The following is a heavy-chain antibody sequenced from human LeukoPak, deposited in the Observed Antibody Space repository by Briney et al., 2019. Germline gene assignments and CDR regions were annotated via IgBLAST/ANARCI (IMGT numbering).Heavy chain of an antibody. D-gene: IGHD2-2*01. V-gene: IGHV3-21*01. CDR1: GFTFSSYS. Sequence: GGSLRLSCAASGFTFSSYSMNWVRQAPGKGLEWVSSISSSSYIYYADSVKGRFTISRDNAKNSLYLQMNSPRAEDTAVYYCAREGGYCSSTSCYYYYYYMDVWGKGTTVTISS. CDR3: AREGGYCSSTSCYYYYYYMDV. CDR2: ISSSSYI. J-gene: IGHJ6*03.